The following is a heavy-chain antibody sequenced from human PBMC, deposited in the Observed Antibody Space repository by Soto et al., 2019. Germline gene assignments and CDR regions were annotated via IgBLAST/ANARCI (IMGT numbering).Heavy chain of an antibody. CDR2: IRANDESI. CDR1: GFDFRSYE. Sequence: HPGGSLRLSCVAPGFDFRSYEMNWVRQAPGKGLEWVSNIRANDESIYYADSVKGRVSVSRDNAKNSLFLEMNSLRVDDTAVYYCPTETLRDAIDIWGQGTMVTVS. CDR3: PTETLRDAIDI. V-gene: IGHV3-48*03. J-gene: IGHJ3*02.